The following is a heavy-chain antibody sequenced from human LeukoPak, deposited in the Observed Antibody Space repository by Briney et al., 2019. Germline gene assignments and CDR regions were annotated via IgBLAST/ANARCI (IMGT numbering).Heavy chain of an antibody. D-gene: IGHD3-22*01. V-gene: IGHV3-11*04. CDR3: ARVRGSFDTSGYSPPSYFDD. Sequence: GESLRLSCTASGFTFSDLYMAWIRRSPGKGLEWLSYTSSGATTLFYADSVKGRFTISRDNAKKSLYLQMNTLGVEDTAIYYCARVRGSFDTSGYSPPSYFDDWGQGTLVTVSS. CDR2: TSSGATTL. J-gene: IGHJ4*02. CDR1: GFTFSDLY.